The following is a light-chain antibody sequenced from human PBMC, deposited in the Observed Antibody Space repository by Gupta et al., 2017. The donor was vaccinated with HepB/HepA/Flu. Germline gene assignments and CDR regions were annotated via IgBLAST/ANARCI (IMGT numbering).Light chain of an antibody. CDR1: QSVSDSQ. CDR3: QQDDSSTWT. Sequence: EIVLTQSPGTLSLSPGERATLSCRTSQSVSDSQLAWYQQKPGQAPRLLIYAVSSRATGIPDRVSGSGSGTDFTLTISRLEPEDFAVYYCQQDDSSTWTFGQGTKVEIK. V-gene: IGKV3-20*01. CDR2: AVS. J-gene: IGKJ1*01.